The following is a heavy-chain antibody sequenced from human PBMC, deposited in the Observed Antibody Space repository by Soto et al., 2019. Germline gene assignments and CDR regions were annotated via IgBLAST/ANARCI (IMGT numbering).Heavy chain of an antibody. CDR1: GGTFSSYA. Sequence: ASVKVSCKASGGTFSSYAISWVRQAPGQGLEWMGGIIPIFGTANYAQKFQGRVTITADESTSTAYMELSSLRSEDTAVYYCARDPAYYYDSSGYYGDAFDIWGQGTMVTVSS. V-gene: IGHV1-69*13. D-gene: IGHD3-22*01. CDR3: ARDPAYYYDSSGYYGDAFDI. J-gene: IGHJ3*02. CDR2: IIPIFGTA.